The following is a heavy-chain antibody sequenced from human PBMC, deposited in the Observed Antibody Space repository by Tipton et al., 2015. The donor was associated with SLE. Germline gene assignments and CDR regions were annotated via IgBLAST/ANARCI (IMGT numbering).Heavy chain of an antibody. CDR1: GGSISSGGYY. CDR3: ARDSCGGDCYGYYYMDV. Sequence: LSLTCTVSGGSISSGGYYWSWIRQHPGKGLEWIGYIYYSGSTYYNPSLKSRVTISVDTSKNQFSLKLSSVTAADTAVYYCARDSCGGDCYGYYYMDVWGKGTTVTVSS. V-gene: IGHV4-31*03. J-gene: IGHJ6*03. CDR2: IYYSGST. D-gene: IGHD2-21*01.